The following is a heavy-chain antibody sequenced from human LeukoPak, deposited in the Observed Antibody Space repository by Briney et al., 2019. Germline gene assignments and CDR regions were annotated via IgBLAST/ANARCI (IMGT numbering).Heavy chain of an antibody. CDR1: GGSFSGYY. Sequence: PSETLSLTCAVYGGSFSGYYWSWIRQPPGKGLEWIGEINHSGSTNYNPSLKSRVTISVDTSKNQFSLKLSSVTAADTAVYYCARGPDLLWFGDITNWFDPWGQGTLVTVSS. V-gene: IGHV4-34*01. CDR2: INHSGST. J-gene: IGHJ5*02. D-gene: IGHD3-10*01. CDR3: ARGPDLLWFGDITNWFDP.